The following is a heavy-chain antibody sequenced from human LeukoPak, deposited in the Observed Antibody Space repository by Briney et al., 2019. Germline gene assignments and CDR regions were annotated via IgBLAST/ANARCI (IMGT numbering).Heavy chain of an antibody. Sequence: GGSLRLSCAASGFPFSSYAMSWVRQAPGKGLEWASAISGSGGSTYYADSVKGRFTISRDNSKNTLYLQMNSLRAEDTAVYYCAKTMLRYCSGGSCYSRFDYWGQGTLVTVSS. D-gene: IGHD2-15*01. CDR1: GFPFSSYA. J-gene: IGHJ4*02. CDR3: AKTMLRYCSGGSCYSRFDY. V-gene: IGHV3-23*01. CDR2: ISGSGGST.